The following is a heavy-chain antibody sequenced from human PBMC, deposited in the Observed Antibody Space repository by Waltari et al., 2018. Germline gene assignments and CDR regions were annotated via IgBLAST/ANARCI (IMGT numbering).Heavy chain of an antibody. J-gene: IGHJ4*02. CDR2: IIPIFGTA. CDR1: GGTFSRSA. Sequence: QVQLVQSGAAVKQPGSSVKFSCKASGGTFSRSAISWVRQAPGQGLEWMGGIIPIFGTANDAQKFQGRVTITADESTSTAYMELSSLRSEDTAVYYGARSCRDGYNSFDYWGQGTLVTVSS. V-gene: IGHV1-69*01. D-gene: IGHD5-12*01. CDR3: ARSCRDGYNSFDY.